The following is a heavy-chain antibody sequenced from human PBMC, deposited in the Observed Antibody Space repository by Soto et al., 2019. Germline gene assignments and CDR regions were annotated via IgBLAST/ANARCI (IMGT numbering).Heavy chain of an antibody. CDR3: ARDLGQQLFDF. V-gene: IGHV1-18*01. J-gene: IGHJ5*01. CDR1: GYTFSSYG. CDR2: ISAYNGNT. D-gene: IGHD6-13*01. Sequence: QVQLVQSGAEVKKPGASEKVSCKASGYTFSSYGISWVRQAPGQGLEWMGWISAYNGNTKYAQKLLGRVTMTTDTSTSTAYMELTSLTSDDTAVYYCARDLGQQLFDFWGQGTLVTVSS.